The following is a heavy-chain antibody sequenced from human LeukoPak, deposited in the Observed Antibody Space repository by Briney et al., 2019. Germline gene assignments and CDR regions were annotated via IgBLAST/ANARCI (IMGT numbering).Heavy chain of an antibody. V-gene: IGHV3-7*04. J-gene: IGHJ3*02. CDR1: GFTFSSYW. CDR2: IKQDGSEK. CDR3: ARDPAGLTSGFDI. D-gene: IGHD3-16*01. Sequence: GGSLRLSCAASGFTFSSYWMSWVRQAPGKGLEWVANIKQDGSEKYYVDSVKGRSTISRDNAKNSLYLQMNSLRAEDTSVYYCARDPAGLTSGFDIWGQGTMVTVSS.